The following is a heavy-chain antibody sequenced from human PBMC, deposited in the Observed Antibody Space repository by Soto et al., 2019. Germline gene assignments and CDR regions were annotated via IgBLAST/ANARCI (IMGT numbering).Heavy chain of an antibody. Sequence: QVQLVQSGAEVKKPGASVKVSCKASGYTFTGYYMHWVRQAPGQGLEWMGWINPNSGGTNYAQKFQGGITMITDTSISTAYMEVSRLISADTAVDYCARDEGATSAVFDYWGQGTLVTVSS. CDR3: ARDEGATSAVFDY. V-gene: IGHV1-2*02. J-gene: IGHJ4*02. CDR1: GYTFTGYY. CDR2: INPNSGGT. D-gene: IGHD1-26*01.